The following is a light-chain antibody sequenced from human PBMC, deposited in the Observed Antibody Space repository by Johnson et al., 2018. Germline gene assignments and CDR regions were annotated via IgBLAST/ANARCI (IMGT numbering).Light chain of an antibody. CDR3: VTWDSSLSVCNV. Sequence: QSVLTQPPSVSAAPGQKVTISCSGSSSNIGNNYVSWYQQLPGTAPKLLIYENNKRPSGIPDRFSGSKSGTSATLGITALQTWDGAYYDCVTWDSSLSVCNVFGTGTKFTVL. CDR1: SSNIGNNY. CDR2: ENN. V-gene: IGLV1-51*02. J-gene: IGLJ1*01.